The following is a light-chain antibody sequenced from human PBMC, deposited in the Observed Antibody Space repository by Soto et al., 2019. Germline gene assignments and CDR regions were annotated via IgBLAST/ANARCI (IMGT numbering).Light chain of an antibody. CDR1: QSVTSK. CDR3: QQYNNWPRT. V-gene: IGKV3-15*01. J-gene: IGKJ2*02. Sequence: EIVMTQSPVTLSLSPGERATLSCRASQSVTSKLAWFQQKPGQAPRLLIYATSTRATGVPARFSGSGSGTEFTLTIGSLQSEDFAVYSCQQYNNWPRTFGQGTKLEIK. CDR2: ATS.